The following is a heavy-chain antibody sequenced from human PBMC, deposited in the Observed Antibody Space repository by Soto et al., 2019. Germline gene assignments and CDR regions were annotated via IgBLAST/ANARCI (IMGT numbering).Heavy chain of an antibody. D-gene: IGHD3-22*01. CDR2: ISGSGGST. V-gene: IGHV3-23*01. Sequence: GGSLRLSCAASGFTFSSYAMSWVRQAPGKGLEWVSAISGSGGSTYYADSVKGRFTISRDNSKNTLYLQMNSLRAEDTAVYSCAKTSPKHYYDSSGYYYFDYWGQGTLVTVSS. J-gene: IGHJ4*02. CDR1: GFTFSSYA. CDR3: AKTSPKHYYDSSGYYYFDY.